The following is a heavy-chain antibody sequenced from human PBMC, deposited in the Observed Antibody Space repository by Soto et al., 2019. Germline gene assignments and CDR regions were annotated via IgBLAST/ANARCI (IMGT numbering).Heavy chain of an antibody. CDR1: GDTFSSYA. V-gene: IGHV1-69*01. Sequence: QVQLVQSEAEVKKPGSSVKVSCKASGDTFSSYAISWVRQAPGQGLEWMGGIIPIFGTANYAQKFQGRVTSTEDESTSTAYMELSSLRSEDTAVYYCARDGSGYRSRASPMDVWGQGTTVTVSS. J-gene: IGHJ6*02. CDR2: IIPIFGTA. CDR3: ARDGSGYRSRASPMDV. D-gene: IGHD3-22*01.